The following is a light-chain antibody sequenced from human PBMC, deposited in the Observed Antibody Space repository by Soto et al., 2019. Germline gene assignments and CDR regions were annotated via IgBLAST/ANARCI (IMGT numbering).Light chain of an antibody. Sequence: QSVLTQPPSASGTPGQRGTISCSGSSSNIGSNTVSWFQQLPGRAPKLVLYNNNHRPSGVPDLFSGSKSGTSASLAISGLQSEYEADYYCAAWDDSLDGHVVFGGGTQLTVL. CDR2: NNN. CDR1: SSNIGSNT. CDR3: AAWDDSLDGHVV. V-gene: IGLV1-44*01. J-gene: IGLJ7*01.